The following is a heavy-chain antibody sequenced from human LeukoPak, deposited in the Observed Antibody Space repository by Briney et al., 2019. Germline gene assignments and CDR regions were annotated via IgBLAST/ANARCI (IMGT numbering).Heavy chain of an antibody. CDR1: GGSISSYY. V-gene: IGHV4-59*01. CDR3: ARGRGQLVDY. Sequence: SETLSLTCTVSGGSISSYYWSWIRQPPGKGLEWIGYIYYSGSTNYNPSLKSRVTISVDTSKNQFSLKLSSVTAADTAVYYCARGRGQLVDYWGQGALVTVSS. D-gene: IGHD6-6*01. J-gene: IGHJ4*02. CDR2: IYYSGST.